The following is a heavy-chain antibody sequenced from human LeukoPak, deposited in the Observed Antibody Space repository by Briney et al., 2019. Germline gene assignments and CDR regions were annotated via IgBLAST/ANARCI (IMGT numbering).Heavy chain of an antibody. V-gene: IGHV1-46*01. CDR3: ARKDVVLVDAVRYYYYGMDV. Sequence: ASVKVSCKASGYNFISYYMHGVREAPGQGLGWMGIINPSGGSTSYAQTFQDRVTMTRDTSTSTVYMELSSLKFEDTAVYYCARKDVVLVDAVRYYYYGMDVWGQGTTVTVSS. D-gene: IGHD2-15*01. CDR1: GYNFISYY. CDR2: INPSGGST. J-gene: IGHJ6*02.